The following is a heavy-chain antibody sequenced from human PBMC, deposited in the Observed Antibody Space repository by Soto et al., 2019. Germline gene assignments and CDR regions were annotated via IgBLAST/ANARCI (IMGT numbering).Heavy chain of an antibody. CDR2: INAGNGNT. CDR1: GYTFTSYA. J-gene: IGHJ4*02. V-gene: IGHV1-3*01. Sequence: ASVKVSCKASGYTFTSYAMHWVRQAPGQRLEWMGWINAGNGNTKYSQKFQGRVTITRDTSASTAYMELSSLRSEDTAVYYCARAHTYYYDSSGGFDYWGQGTLVTVSS. CDR3: ARAHTYYYDSSGGFDY. D-gene: IGHD3-22*01.